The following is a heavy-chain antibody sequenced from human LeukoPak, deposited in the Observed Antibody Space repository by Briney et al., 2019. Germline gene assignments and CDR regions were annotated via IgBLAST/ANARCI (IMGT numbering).Heavy chain of an antibody. D-gene: IGHD3-10*01. CDR3: ACTMVRGVMASSARDDDAFDI. CDR2: IYTSGST. Sequence: SETLSLTGTVSGGSISSGSYYWSWIRQPAGKGLEWIGRIYTSGSTNYNPSLKSRVTISVDTSKNQFSLKLSSVTAADTAVYYCACTMVRGVMASSARDDDAFDIWGQGTMVTVSS. CDR1: GGSISSGSYY. V-gene: IGHV4-61*02. J-gene: IGHJ3*02.